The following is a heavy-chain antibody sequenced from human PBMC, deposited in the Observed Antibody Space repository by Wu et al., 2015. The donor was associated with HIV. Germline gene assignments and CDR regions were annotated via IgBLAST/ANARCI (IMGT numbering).Heavy chain of an antibody. J-gene: IGHJ4*02. CDR2: INGENGDI. CDR3: AEDTVAK. CDR1: GISFVNNG. V-gene: IGHV1-18*01. Sequence: QLQLVQSGGEVKKPGTSVNVSCKASGISFVNNGITWVRQAPGQGLEWMGWINGENGDIRESQKFQGRLILAKDTPSTTAYMVLRDLTSDDTATYYCAEDTVAKWGQGTLVIVSS. D-gene: IGHD2-8*02.